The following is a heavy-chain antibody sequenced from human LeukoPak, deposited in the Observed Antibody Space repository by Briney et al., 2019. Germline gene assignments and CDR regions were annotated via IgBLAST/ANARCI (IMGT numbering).Heavy chain of an antibody. D-gene: IGHD5-24*01. CDR1: GFTVSSNF. V-gene: IGHV3-66*03. CDR2: IYSRGGT. Sequence: GGSLRLSCAASGFTVSSNFMSWVRQAPGKGLECVSVIYSRGGTYYADSVQGRFTISRDNSKSTVYLQMNSLRPEDTAVYYCARPSPPGDGYNPCDYWGPGALVIVSS. J-gene: IGHJ4*02. CDR3: ARPSPPGDGYNPCDY.